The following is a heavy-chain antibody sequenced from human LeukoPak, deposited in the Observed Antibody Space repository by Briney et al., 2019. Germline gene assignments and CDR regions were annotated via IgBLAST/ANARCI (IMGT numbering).Heavy chain of an antibody. V-gene: IGHV3-21*01. Sequence: GGSLRLSCAASGFTFSSYSMNWVRQAPGKGLDWVSSISSSSSYIYYAASGKGRFTISRDNAKNSLYLQMKSLRAEDTAVYYCARGYGPATASRFDYWGQGTLVTVSS. D-gene: IGHD2-21*02. J-gene: IGHJ4*02. CDR3: ARGYGPATASRFDY. CDR1: GFTFSSYS. CDR2: ISSSSSYI.